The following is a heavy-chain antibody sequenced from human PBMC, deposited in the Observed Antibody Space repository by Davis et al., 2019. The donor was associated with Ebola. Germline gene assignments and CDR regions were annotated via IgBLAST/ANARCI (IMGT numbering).Heavy chain of an antibody. J-gene: IGHJ4*02. CDR3: ARDRWGQWLLDY. CDR1: GGTFSSYA. V-gene: IGHV1-69*10. CDR2: IIPILGIA. Sequence: SVKVSCKASGGTFSSYAISWVRQAPGQGLEWMGGIIPILGIANYAQKFQGRVTITADESTSTAYMELSSLRPEDTAVYYCARDRWGQWLLDYWGQGTLVTVSS. D-gene: IGHD6-19*01.